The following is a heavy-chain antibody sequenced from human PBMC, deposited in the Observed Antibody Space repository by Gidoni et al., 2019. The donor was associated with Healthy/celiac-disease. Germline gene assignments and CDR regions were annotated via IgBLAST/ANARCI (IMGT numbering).Heavy chain of an antibody. CDR1: GFTFSSYS. CDR2: ISSSSSYI. J-gene: IGHJ4*02. CDR3: ARSGHTGSSGYIQDY. V-gene: IGHV3-21*01. Sequence: EVQLVKSGGGLVKPGGSLRLSCAASGFTFSSYSMNWVRQAPGKGLEWVSSISSSSSYIYYADAVKGRFTISRENAKNSLYLQMNSLRAEDTAVYYCARSGHTGSSGYIQDYWGQGTLVTVSS. D-gene: IGHD6-13*01.